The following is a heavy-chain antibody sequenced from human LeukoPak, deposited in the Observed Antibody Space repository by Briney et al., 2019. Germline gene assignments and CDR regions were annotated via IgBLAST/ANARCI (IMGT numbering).Heavy chain of an antibody. CDR2: ISGSNGNT. V-gene: IGHV1-18*01. CDR1: GYTFTRYG. D-gene: IGHD6-13*01. J-gene: IGHJ5*02. Sequence: ASVKVSCKASGYTFTRYGMSWVRQAPGQGLEWMGWISGSNGNTNYAQKLQGRVTMTTDTSTGTAYMELRSLRSDDTAVYYCARVGIAAAANWFDPWGQGTLVTVSS. CDR3: ARVGIAAAANWFDP.